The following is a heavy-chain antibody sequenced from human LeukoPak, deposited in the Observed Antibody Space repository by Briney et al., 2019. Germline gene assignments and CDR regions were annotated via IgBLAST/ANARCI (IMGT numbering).Heavy chain of an antibody. CDR3: ARNNGMDV. CDR1: GFNFGDYA. CDR2: VNRDGSET. J-gene: IGHJ6*02. Sequence: GGSLRLSCAASGFNFGDYAMSWVRQAPGKGPEWVANVNRDGSETYYLDSVKGRFTISKDNAKNSLYLQMNSLRAEDTALYHCARNNGMDVWGQGTTVIVSS. V-gene: IGHV3-7*03.